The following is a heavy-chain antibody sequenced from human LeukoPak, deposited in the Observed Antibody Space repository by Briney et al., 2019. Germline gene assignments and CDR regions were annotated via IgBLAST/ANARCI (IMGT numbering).Heavy chain of an antibody. CDR1: VGTFSSYA. D-gene: IGHD2-2*01. V-gene: IGHV1-69*13. CDR2: IIPIFGTA. J-gene: IGHJ3*02. Sequence: SVKVSRKAPVGTFSSYAISGVRQAPGQGLEWMGVIIPIFGTANYAQKFQGRVTITADESTSTAYMELSSLRSEDTAVYYCARGTEGLDAFDIWGQGTMVTASS. CDR3: ARGTEGLDAFDI.